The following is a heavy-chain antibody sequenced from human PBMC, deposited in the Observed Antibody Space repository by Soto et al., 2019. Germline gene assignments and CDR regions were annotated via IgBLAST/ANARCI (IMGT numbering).Heavy chain of an antibody. CDR3: ARDGIGSDFWSGYYKASSYYYYGIDV. Sequence: SVKVSFTPSAGTLSSYASRWVRQAPGQRLQWMGGIIPIFGTANYAQKFQSRVTITADESTSTAYMELSSLRSEDTAVYYCARDGIGSDFWSGYYKASSYYYYGIDVWGQGTTVTVSS. J-gene: IGHJ6*02. CDR1: AGTLSSYA. D-gene: IGHD3-3*01. CDR2: IIPIFGTA. V-gene: IGHV1-69*01.